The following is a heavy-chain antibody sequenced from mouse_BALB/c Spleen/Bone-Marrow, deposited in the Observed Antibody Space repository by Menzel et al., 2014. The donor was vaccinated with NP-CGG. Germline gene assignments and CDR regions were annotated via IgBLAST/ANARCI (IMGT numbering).Heavy chain of an antibody. J-gene: IGHJ3*01. V-gene: IGHV1-37*01. CDR3: GSYWFAY. CDR2: INPYNGDT. Sequence: VHVKQSGPALVKPGASVKISCEASGYSFTGYFMNWVKQSHGKSLEWIGRINPYNGDTFYNQKFKGKATLTVDKSSSTAHMELLSLTSEDSAVYYCGSYWFAYWGQGTLVTVSA. CDR1: GYSFTGYF.